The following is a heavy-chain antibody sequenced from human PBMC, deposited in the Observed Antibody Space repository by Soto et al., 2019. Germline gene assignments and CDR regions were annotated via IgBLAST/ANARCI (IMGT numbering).Heavy chain of an antibody. CDR2: IYYSGST. J-gene: IGHJ6*02. D-gene: IGHD5-12*01. Sequence: PSETLSLTCTVSGGSISNDNYYWSWIRQSPGKGLEWIAYIYYSGSTYYNPSLKSRLTISVDPSKNQFSLKLSSVTAADTAVYFCAKSRDGYNFYYYYGMDVWGQGTTVTVSS. CDR3: AKSRDGYNFYYYYGMDV. V-gene: IGHV4-30-4*01. CDR1: GGSISNDNYY.